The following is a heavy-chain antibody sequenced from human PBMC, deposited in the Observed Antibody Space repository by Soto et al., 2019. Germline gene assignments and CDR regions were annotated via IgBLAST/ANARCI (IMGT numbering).Heavy chain of an antibody. CDR3: AHRATITKFGLMIDNGISFDP. J-gene: IGHJ5*02. CDR1: GFSLSTSGAA. CDR2: IYCDGDK. Sequence: QINLKESAPTVVKPTQTLTLTCTFSGFSLSTSGAAVGWIRQPPGRALEWVALIYCDGDKSYNRYNPSLVGKSIVPNATPKNPVAPTLTNVDSADTPTYFCAHRATITKFGLMIDNGISFDPWGQGTRVIFSS. D-gene: IGHD3-10*02. V-gene: IGHV2-5*02.